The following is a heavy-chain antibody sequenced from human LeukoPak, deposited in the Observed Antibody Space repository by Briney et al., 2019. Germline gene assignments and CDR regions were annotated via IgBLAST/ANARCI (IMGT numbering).Heavy chain of an antibody. CDR1: GYTFTDYY. CDR2: MDPKSGET. J-gene: IGHJ4*01. CDR3: ALEVYYSDNSAFDY. D-gene: IGHD4-11*01. Sequence: ASVKVSCKASGYTFTDYYIHWVRQAPGQGLEWMGWMDPKSGETNHAQRFQGRVIMTRDTSITTAYMELSRRRSDDTAVYYCALEVYYSDNSAFDYWGQGTLVTVSS. V-gene: IGHV1-2*02.